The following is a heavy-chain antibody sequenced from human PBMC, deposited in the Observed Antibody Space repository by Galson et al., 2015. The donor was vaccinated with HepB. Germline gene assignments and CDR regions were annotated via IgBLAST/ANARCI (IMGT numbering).Heavy chain of an antibody. Sequence: SLRLSCAASGFTFSSYSMNWVRQAPGKGLEWVSSISSSSSYIYYADSVKGRFTISRDNAKNSLYLQMDSLRAEDTAVYYCAKEGWSVAGTLYDYWGRGTLVTVSS. V-gene: IGHV3-21*04. CDR3: AKEGWSVAGTLYDY. CDR2: ISSSSSYI. D-gene: IGHD6-19*01. CDR1: GFTFSSYS. J-gene: IGHJ4*02.